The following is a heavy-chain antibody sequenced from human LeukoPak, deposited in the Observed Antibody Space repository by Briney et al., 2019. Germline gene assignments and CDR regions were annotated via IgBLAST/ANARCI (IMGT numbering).Heavy chain of an antibody. D-gene: IGHD6-6*01. CDR2: ISYDGSNK. CDR3: ARAAGAARPTYYYYGTDV. CDR1: GFTFSSYA. Sequence: PGGSLRLSCAASGFTFSSYAMHWVRQAPGKGLEWVAVISYDGSNKYYADSVKGRFTISRDNSKNTLYLQMNSLRAEDTAVYYCARAAGAARPTYYYYGTDVWGQGTTVTVSS. V-gene: IGHV3-30-3*01. J-gene: IGHJ6*02.